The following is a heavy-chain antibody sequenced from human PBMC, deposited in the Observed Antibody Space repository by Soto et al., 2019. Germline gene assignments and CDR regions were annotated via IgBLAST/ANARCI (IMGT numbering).Heavy chain of an antibody. V-gene: IGHV5-51*01. Sequence: PGESLKISCKGSGYSFTSYWIGWVRQMPGKGLEWMGIIYPGDSDTRCSPSFQGQVTISADKSISTAYLQWGSLKASDTAMYYCARGATSAPERFLEWTYGMDVWGQGTTVTVSS. CDR2: IYPGDSDT. CDR3: ARGATSAPERFLEWTYGMDV. D-gene: IGHD3-3*01. CDR1: GYSFTSYW. J-gene: IGHJ6*02.